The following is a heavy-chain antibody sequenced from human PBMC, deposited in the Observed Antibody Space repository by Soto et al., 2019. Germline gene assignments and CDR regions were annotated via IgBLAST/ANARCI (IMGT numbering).Heavy chain of an antibody. D-gene: IGHD2-15*01. CDR2: IKSKTDGGTT. J-gene: IGHJ4*02. Sequence: EVQLVESGGGLVQPGGSLRLSCAASGFTFSNAWMSWVRQAPGKGLEWVGRIKSKTDGGTTDYAAPVKGRFTISRDDSKNTLYLQMNSLKTEDTAVYYCTTEDCSGGSCYISVYWGQGTLVTVSS. CDR3: TTEDCSGGSCYISVY. CDR1: GFTFSNAW. V-gene: IGHV3-15*01.